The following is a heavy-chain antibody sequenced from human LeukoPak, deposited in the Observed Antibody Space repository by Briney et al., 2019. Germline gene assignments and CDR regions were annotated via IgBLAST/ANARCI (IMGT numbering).Heavy chain of an antibody. CDR1: GFSVSSNF. J-gene: IGHJ4*02. CDR3: ARGDGSSWPLDK. V-gene: IGHV3-53*01. Sequence: GGSLRLSCAVSGFSVSSNFMSWVRQAPGKGLQSVSIMYSGGSTDYADSVRGRFSISRDSSQNTVSLQMNSLRVEDTAVYYCARGDGSSWPLDKWGQGTLVTVSS. CDR2: MYSGGST. D-gene: IGHD6-13*01.